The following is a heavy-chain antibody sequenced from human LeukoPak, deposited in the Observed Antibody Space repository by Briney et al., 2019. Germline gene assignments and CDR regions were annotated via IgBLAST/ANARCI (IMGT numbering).Heavy chain of an antibody. V-gene: IGHV3-21*01. D-gene: IGHD3-22*01. J-gene: IGHJ4*02. CDR3: ARDYYDSSASATFDY. Sequence: GGSLRLSRETSGFTFNYYTMIWVRQAPGKSLEWVSSISSDGTYIKYADPVKGRFSISRDNTKNSLFLEMRSLRVEDTAMYFCARDYYDSSASATFDYWGQGTLVTVSS. CDR1: GFTFNYYT. CDR2: ISSDGTYI.